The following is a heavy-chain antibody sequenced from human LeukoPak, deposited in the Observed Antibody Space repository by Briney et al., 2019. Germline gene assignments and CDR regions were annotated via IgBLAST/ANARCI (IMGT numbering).Heavy chain of an antibody. V-gene: IGHV3-30*02. J-gene: IGHJ3*02. CDR3: AKVPLWFGELSSFDI. D-gene: IGHD3-10*01. Sequence: GGSLRLSCAASGFTFSSYGMHWVRQAPGKGLEWVAFIRYDGSNKYYADSVKGRFTISRDNSKNTLYLQMNSLRAEDTAVYYCAKVPLWFGELSSFDIWGQGTMVTVSS. CDR1: GFTFSSYG. CDR2: IRYDGSNK.